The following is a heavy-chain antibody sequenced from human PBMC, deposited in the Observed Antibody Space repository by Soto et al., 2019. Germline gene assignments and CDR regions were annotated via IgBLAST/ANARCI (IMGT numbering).Heavy chain of an antibody. CDR1: GYSINSDDY. Sequence: SETLSLTCTVSGYSINSDDYWGFIRQPPGKGLEWIASIYHSVSTFYNPSLRSRVTISRDTSKNQFSLRLTALTAADTAMYYCPRKAYCALERITLFDSWGQGTLVTVSS. CDR3: PRKAYCALERITLFDS. D-gene: IGHD2-21*01. V-gene: IGHV4-38-2*02. CDR2: IYHSVST. J-gene: IGHJ4*02.